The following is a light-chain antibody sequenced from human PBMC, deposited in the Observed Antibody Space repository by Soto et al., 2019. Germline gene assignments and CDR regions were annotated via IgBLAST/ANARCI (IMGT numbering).Light chain of an antibody. CDR2: GVS. V-gene: IGLV2-14*01. CDR3: NSYAGTSYV. CDR1: SSDVGAYNY. J-gene: IGLJ1*01. Sequence: SALTQPASVSGSPGQAITIPCSGTSSDVGAYNYVSWYQQHPGKAPKLIIYGVSNRPSGVSNRFSGSKSGNTAFLIISGLQAEDEADYYCNSYAGTSYVFGSGTKVTVL.